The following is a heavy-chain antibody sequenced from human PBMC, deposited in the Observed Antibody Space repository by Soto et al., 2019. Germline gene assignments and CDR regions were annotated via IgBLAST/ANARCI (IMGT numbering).Heavy chain of an antibody. CDR1: GFTFSSYA. Sequence: GGSLRLSCAASGFTFSSYAMCWVGQAPGQGLGWVSAISGSVGRTYYADSVKGRFTISRDNSKNTLYLQMNSLRAEDTAVYYCAKDSSGWDFDYWGQGTLVTVSS. V-gene: IGHV3-23*01. CDR2: ISGSVGRT. D-gene: IGHD6-19*01. J-gene: IGHJ4*02. CDR3: AKDSSGWDFDY.